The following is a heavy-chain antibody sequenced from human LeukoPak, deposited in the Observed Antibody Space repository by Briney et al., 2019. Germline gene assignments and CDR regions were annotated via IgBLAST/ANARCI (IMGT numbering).Heavy chain of an antibody. D-gene: IGHD1-7*01. V-gene: IGHV6-1*01. CDR1: GDSISSNSVA. CDR3: GRGVGRTTKEWDFDY. J-gene: IGHJ4*02. Sequence: SQTLSLTCAISGDSISSNSVAWIWMRQSPSRGLEGLGRTYYRSKWYNDYAVSVKSRITINPDKSNNQVSLQLSSVTTEDTAVYYCGRGVGRTTKEWDFDYWGQGTLVTVSS. CDR2: TYYRSKWYN.